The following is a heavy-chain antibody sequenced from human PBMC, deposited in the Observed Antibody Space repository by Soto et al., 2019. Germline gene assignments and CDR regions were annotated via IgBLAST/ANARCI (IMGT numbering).Heavy chain of an antibody. CDR3: ARGWYYDFWSGYYTRLGGFYGMDV. CDR2: MNPNSGNT. J-gene: IGHJ6*02. D-gene: IGHD3-3*01. CDR1: GYTFTSYD. Sequence: ASVKVSCKASGYTFTSYDINWVRQATGQGLEWMGWMNPNSGNTGYAQKFQGRVTMTRNTSISTAYMELSSLRSEGTAVYYCARGWYYDFWSGYYTRLGGFYGMDVWGQGTTVTVSS. V-gene: IGHV1-8*01.